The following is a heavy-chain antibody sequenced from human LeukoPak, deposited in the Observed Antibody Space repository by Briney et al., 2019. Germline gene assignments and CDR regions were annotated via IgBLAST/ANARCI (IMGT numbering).Heavy chain of an antibody. CDR1: GGSFSGYY. CDR3: ARVVVISPVARAYYFDY. V-gene: IGHV4-34*01. Sequence: SETLSLTCAVYGGSFSGYYWSWIRQPPAKGLEWIGEINHSGSTNYNPSLKSRVTIPVDTSKNQFSLKLSSVTAADTAVYYCARVVVISPVARAYYFDYWGQGTLVTVSS. D-gene: IGHD3-22*01. CDR2: INHSGST. J-gene: IGHJ4*02.